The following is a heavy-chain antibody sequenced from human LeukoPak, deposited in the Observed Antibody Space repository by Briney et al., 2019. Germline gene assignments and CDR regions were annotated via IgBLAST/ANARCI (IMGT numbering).Heavy chain of an antibody. Sequence: SETLSLTCTVSGGSISSYYWSWIRQPPGKGLDWIGYIYYSGSTNYNPSLKSRVTISVDTSKNQFSLKLSSVTAAATAVYYCARADGAHQPRFDPWGQGTLVTVSS. J-gene: IGHJ5*02. V-gene: IGHV4-59*01. CDR1: GGSISSYY. D-gene: IGHD4-17*01. CDR2: IYYSGST. CDR3: ARADGAHQPRFDP.